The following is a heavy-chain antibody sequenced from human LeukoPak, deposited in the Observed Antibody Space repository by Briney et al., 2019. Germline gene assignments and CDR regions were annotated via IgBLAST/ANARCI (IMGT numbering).Heavy chain of an antibody. Sequence: ASVEVPHMPSGYTFISYGISWVRQAPGQGLEWMGWISAYNGNTNYAQKLQGRVTMTTDTSTSTAYMELRSLRSDDTAVYYCARRGYSYGSGPYYYYYPYGMDVWGQGTVVTVSS. CDR3: ARRGYSYGSGPYYYYYPYGMDV. J-gene: IGHJ6*02. D-gene: IGHD5-18*01. CDR1: GYTFISYG. V-gene: IGHV1-18*01. CDR2: ISAYNGNT.